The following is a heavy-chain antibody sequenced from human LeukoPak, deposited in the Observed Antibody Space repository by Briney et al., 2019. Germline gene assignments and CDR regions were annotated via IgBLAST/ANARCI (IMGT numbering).Heavy chain of an antibody. Sequence: ASVKVSCKVSGYTLTELSMHWVRQAPGKGLEWMGGFDPEDGETIYAQKFQGRVTMTEDTSTDTAYMELSSLRSEDTAVYYSATSKGLGSYGDSFDYWGQGTLVTVSS. CDR2: FDPEDGET. CDR1: GYTLTELS. J-gene: IGHJ4*02. V-gene: IGHV1-24*01. D-gene: IGHD4-17*01. CDR3: ATSKGLGSYGDSFDY.